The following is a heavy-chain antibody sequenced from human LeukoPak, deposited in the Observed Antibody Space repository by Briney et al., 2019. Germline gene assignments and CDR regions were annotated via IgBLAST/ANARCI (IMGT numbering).Heavy chain of an antibody. J-gene: IGHJ4*02. D-gene: IGHD2-2*01. CDR3: AGAPGCSSTSCPYPDY. CDR1: GFTFSSYS. Sequence: GGSLRLSCAASGFTFSSYSMNWVRQAPGKGLEWVSYISSSSSTIYYADSVKGRFTISRDNAKNSLYLQMNSLRAEDTAVYYCAGAPGCSSTSCPYPDYWGQGTLVTVSS. V-gene: IGHV3-48*01. CDR2: ISSSSSTI.